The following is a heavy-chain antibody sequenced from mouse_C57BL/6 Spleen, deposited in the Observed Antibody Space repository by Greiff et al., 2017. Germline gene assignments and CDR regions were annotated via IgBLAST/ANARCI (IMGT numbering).Heavy chain of an antibody. CDR3: AREELGLWYFDV. CDR1: GYTFTSYT. CDR2: INPSSGYT. D-gene: IGHD4-1*01. J-gene: IGHJ1*03. V-gene: IGHV1-4*01. Sequence: VQLQQSGAELARPGASVKMSCKASGYTFTSYTMHWVKQGPGQGLEWIGYINPSSGYTKYNQKFKDKATLTADKSSSTAYMQLSSLTSEDSAVYYCAREELGLWYFDVWGTGTTVTVSS.